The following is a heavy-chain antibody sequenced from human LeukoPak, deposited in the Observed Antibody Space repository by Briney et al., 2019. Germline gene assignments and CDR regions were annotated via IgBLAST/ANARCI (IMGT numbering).Heavy chain of an antibody. Sequence: ASVKVSCKASGYTFTGYYMHWVRQAPGQGLEWMGWINPNSGGTNYAQKFQGRVTMTRDTSISTAYMELRSLRSDDTAVYYCARGRVAAAAGNFDYWGQGTLVTVSS. CDR3: ARGRVAAAAGNFDY. V-gene: IGHV1-2*02. J-gene: IGHJ4*02. CDR1: GYTFTGYY. D-gene: IGHD6-13*01. CDR2: INPNSGGT.